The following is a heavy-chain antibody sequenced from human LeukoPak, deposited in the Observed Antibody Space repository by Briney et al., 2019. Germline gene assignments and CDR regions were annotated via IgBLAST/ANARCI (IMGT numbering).Heavy chain of an antibody. D-gene: IGHD5-18*01. CDR3: AGHRNVGGSWIQLWLWDL. CDR1: GGTFSSYA. V-gene: IGHV1-69*05. J-gene: IGHJ5*02. Sequence: SVKVSCKASGGTFSSYAISWVRQAPGQGLEWMGGIIPIFGTANYAQKFQGRVTITTDESTSTAYMELSSLRSEDTAVYYCAGHRNVGGSWIQLWLWDLWGQGTLVAVSS. CDR2: IIPIFGTA.